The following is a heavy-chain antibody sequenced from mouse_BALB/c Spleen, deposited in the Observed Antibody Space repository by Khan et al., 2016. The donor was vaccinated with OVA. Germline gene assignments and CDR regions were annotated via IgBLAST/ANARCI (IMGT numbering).Heavy chain of an antibody. CDR2: IWAGGNT. Sequence: QVQLKESGPGLVAPSQSLSITCTVSGFSLTSYGVHWVRQPPGKGLEWLGVIWAGGNTNYNSALMSRLSISKDNSKSQVFLKMNSLQTDDTAMYYCAREGSTMNTTAFAYWGQGTLVTVSA. D-gene: IGHD2-4*01. V-gene: IGHV2-9*02. CDR1: GFSLTSYG. J-gene: IGHJ3*01. CDR3: AREGSTMNTTAFAY.